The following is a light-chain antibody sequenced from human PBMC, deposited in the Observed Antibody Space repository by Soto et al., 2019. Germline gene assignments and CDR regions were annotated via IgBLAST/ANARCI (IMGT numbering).Light chain of an antibody. CDR1: SSNIGDNT. V-gene: IGLV1-44*01. Sequence: QPVLTQPPSASGTPGQRLTISCSGSSSNIGDNTVHWYQQFPGAAPKLLIYISSQRPSGVPDRFSASKSGSSASLAISGLRSEDEADYYCAAWDDILDGWVFGGGTKLTVL. CDR2: ISS. CDR3: AAWDDILDGWV. J-gene: IGLJ3*02.